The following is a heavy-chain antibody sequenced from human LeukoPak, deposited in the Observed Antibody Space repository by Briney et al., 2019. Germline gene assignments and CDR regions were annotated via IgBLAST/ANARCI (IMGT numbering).Heavy chain of an antibody. CDR3: AREGGNSLDGAFDI. J-gene: IGHJ3*02. CDR1: GYTVTSYA. V-gene: IGHV7-4-1*02. Sequence: ASVKVSCKASGYTVTSYAMNWVRQAPGQGLEWMGWINTNTGNPTYAQGFTGRFVFSLDTSVSTAYLQISSLKAEDTAVYYCAREGGNSLDGAFDIWGQGTMVTVSS. CDR2: INTNTGNP. D-gene: IGHD4-23*01.